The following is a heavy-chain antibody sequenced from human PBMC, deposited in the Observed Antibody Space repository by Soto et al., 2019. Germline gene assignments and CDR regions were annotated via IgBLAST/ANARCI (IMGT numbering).Heavy chain of an antibody. Sequence: SETLSLTCTVSGGSIISGDYYWRWMLHPPGKGLEWIGYIYYSGSTYYNPSLKSRVTISVDTSKNQFSLKLSSVTAADTAVYYCARDAGLRYYYDSSGYHFDYWGQGTLVTVSS. J-gene: IGHJ4*02. CDR3: ARDAGLRYYYDSSGYHFDY. CDR1: GGSIISGDYY. D-gene: IGHD3-22*01. CDR2: IYYSGST. V-gene: IGHV4-30-4*01.